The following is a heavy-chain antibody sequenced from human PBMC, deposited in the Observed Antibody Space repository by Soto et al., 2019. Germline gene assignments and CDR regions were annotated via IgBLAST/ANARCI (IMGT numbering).Heavy chain of an antibody. CDR1: GFTFSNAW. V-gene: IGHV3-15*01. J-gene: IGHJ4*02. Sequence: GGSLRLSCAASGFTFSNAWMSWVRQAPGKGLEWVGRIKSKTDGGTTDYAAPVKGRFTISRDDSKNTLYLQMNSLKTEDTAVYYCTTRSAVVVVAATDKLSFDYWGQGTLVTVSS. CDR3: TTRSAVVVVAATDKLSFDY. CDR2: IKSKTDGGTT. D-gene: IGHD2-15*01.